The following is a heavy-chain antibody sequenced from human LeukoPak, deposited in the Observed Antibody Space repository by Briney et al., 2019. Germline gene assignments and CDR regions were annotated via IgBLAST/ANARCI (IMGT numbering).Heavy chain of an antibody. Sequence: PGGSLRLSCAASGFTFSSYGMHWVRQAPGKGLEWVAVIWYDGSNKYYADSVKGRFTISRDNSKNTLYLQMNSLGAEDTAVYYCARVQGPNYGMDVWGQGTTVTVSS. CDR2: IWYDGSNK. CDR3: ARVQGPNYGMDV. V-gene: IGHV3-33*01. J-gene: IGHJ6*02. CDR1: GFTFSSYG.